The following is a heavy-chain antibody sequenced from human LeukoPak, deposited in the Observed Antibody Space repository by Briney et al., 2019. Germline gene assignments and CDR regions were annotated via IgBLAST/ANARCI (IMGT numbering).Heavy chain of an antibody. CDR1: GFTVSSNY. V-gene: IGHV3-53*05. CDR3: AKGEYYYDSSGYPEY. CDR2: IYSGGST. D-gene: IGHD3-22*01. Sequence: GSLRLSCAASGFTVSSNYMSWVRQAPGKGLEWVSVIYSGGSTYYADSVKGRFTISRDNSKNTLYLQMNSLRAEDTAVYYCAKGEYYYDSSGYPEYWGQGTLVTVSS. J-gene: IGHJ4*02.